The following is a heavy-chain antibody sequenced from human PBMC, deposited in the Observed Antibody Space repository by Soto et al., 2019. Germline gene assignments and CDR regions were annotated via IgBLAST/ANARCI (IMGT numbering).Heavy chain of an antibody. CDR1: GFTFSNKA. V-gene: IGHV3-30-3*01. D-gene: IGHD2-15*01. CDR3: AIGPTTSAFSAMDV. Sequence: QVQLVESGGGVVQPGRSLRLSCAASGFTFSNKAMDWVRQAPGKGLEWVAVISYDGSNKYIAESVKGRFTISRDNSKNTLFLQMNSLRAEDTAVYYCAIGPTTSAFSAMDVWGQGTTVTVSS. CDR2: ISYDGSNK. J-gene: IGHJ6*02.